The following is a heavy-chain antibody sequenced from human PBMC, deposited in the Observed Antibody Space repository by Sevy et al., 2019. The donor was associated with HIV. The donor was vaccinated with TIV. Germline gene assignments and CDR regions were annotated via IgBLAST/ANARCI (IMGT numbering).Heavy chain of an antibody. D-gene: IGHD3-22*01. CDR1: GFTFSSYA. J-gene: IGHJ4*02. V-gene: IGHV3-23*01. CDR2: ISGSGGST. CDR3: SGLGSGYYYYFDY. Sequence: GGSLRLSCVASGFTFSSYAMSWVRQAPGKGLEWVSAISGSGGSTYYADSVKGRFTISRDNSKNTLYLQMNILRAEDTAVYVCSGLGSGYYYYFDYWGQGTLVTVSS.